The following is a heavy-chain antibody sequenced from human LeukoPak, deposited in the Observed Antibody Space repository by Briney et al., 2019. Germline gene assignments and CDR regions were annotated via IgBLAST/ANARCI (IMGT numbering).Heavy chain of an antibody. CDR3: ARDKDSSHFDP. CDR1: GFTFSSYA. D-gene: IGHD6-13*01. CDR2: ISYDGSNK. Sequence: PGGSLRLSCAASGFTFSSYAMHWVRQAPGKGLEWVAVISYDGSNKYYADSVKGRFTISRDNSKNTLYLQMNSLRTEDTAVYYCARDKDSSHFDPWGQGTLVTVSS. V-gene: IGHV3-30-3*01. J-gene: IGHJ5*02.